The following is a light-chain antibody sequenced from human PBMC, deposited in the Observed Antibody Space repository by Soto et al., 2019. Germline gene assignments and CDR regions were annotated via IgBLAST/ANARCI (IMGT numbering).Light chain of an antibody. J-gene: IGKJ4*01. Sequence: EIVLTQSLGTLSLSPGERATLSCRASQSVGNNYLAWFQQKPGQAPRLLIDDASIRATGIPDRFSGSGSGTDFTLTISRLEPEDFAVYYCQQCATSPLTFGGGTKVEIK. CDR3: QQCATSPLT. V-gene: IGKV3-20*01. CDR2: DAS. CDR1: QSVGNNY.